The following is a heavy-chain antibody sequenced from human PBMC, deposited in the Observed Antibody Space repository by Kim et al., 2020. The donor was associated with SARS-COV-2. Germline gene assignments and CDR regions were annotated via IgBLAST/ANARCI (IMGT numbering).Heavy chain of an antibody. Sequence: SETSLTCTVSGGSISSYYWSWIRQPPGKGLEWIGYIYYSGSTNYNPSLKSRVTISVDTSKNQFSLKLSSVTAADTAVYYCARGDSGLLWFGEPTPYYYYG. CDR3: ARGDSGLLWFGEPTPYYYYG. CDR2: IYYSGST. V-gene: IGHV4-59*01. CDR1: GGSISSYY. J-gene: IGHJ6*01. D-gene: IGHD3-10*01.